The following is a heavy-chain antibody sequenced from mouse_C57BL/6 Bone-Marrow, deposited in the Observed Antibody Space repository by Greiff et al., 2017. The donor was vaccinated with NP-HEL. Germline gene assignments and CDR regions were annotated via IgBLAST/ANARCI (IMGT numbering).Heavy chain of an antibody. J-gene: IGHJ2*01. CDR1: GYTFTSYW. D-gene: IGHD1-1*01. CDR2: IYPGSGST. V-gene: IGHV1-55*01. CDR3: ARSDYYGSSSYYLDY. Sequence: VQLQQSGAELVKPGASVKMSCKASGYTFTSYWITWVKQRPGQGLEWIGDIYPGSGSTNYNEKFKSKATLTVDTSSSTAYMQLSSLTSEDSAVYYCARSDYYGSSSYYLDYWGQGTTLTVSS.